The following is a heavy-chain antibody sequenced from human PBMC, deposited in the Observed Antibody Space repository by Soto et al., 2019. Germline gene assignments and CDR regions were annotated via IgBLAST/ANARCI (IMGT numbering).Heavy chain of an antibody. Sequence: SETLSLTCTVSGGSISSYYWSWIRQPPGKGLEWIGYIYYSGSTNYNPSLKSRVTISVDTSKNQFSLKLSSVTAADTAVYYCARTAVPHSEYYYYYMDVWGKGTTVTVSS. J-gene: IGHJ6*03. CDR1: GGSISSYY. CDR3: ARTAVPHSEYYYYYMDV. D-gene: IGHD1-26*01. CDR2: IYYSGST. V-gene: IGHV4-59*08.